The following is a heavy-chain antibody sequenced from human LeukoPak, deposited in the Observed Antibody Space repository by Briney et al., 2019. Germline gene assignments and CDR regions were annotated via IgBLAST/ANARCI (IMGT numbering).Heavy chain of an antibody. V-gene: IGHV3-48*01. CDR2: ISSTSSTI. Sequence: PGGSLRLSCAASGFTFSSYYMNWVRQAPGKGLEWVSYISSTSSTIYYADSVKGRFTISRDNAKNSLYLQMNTLRAEGTAVYYCARDQGCSSTSCYLFDYWGQGTLVTVSS. CDR1: GFTFSSYY. D-gene: IGHD2-2*01. CDR3: ARDQGCSSTSCYLFDY. J-gene: IGHJ4*02.